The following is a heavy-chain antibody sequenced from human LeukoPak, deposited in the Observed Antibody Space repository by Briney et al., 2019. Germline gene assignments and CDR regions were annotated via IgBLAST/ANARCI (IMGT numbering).Heavy chain of an antibody. D-gene: IGHD4-17*01. CDR3: ASGQLRIDF. CDR2: IYYSGNT. V-gene: IGHV4-59*08. Sequence: PSETLSLTCTVSGVSISSYYWSWIRQPPGKGLEWIGYIYYSGNTNCNPSLKSRVTISVDTSKNPFSLKLSSVTAADTAVYYCASGQLRIDFWGQGTLVTASS. CDR1: GVSISSYY. J-gene: IGHJ4*02.